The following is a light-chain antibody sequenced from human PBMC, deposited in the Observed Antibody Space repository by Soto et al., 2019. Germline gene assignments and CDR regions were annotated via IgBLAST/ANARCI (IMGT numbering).Light chain of an antibody. CDR1: ESINSW. Sequence: DIQMTQSPSTLSASVGDTVTITCRASESINSWLAWHQQKPGKAPNLLIYKASSLESGVPSRFSGSGSGTEFTLTISSLRPDDFATYYCQHYNGDSRTFGQGTKLEIK. CDR2: KAS. V-gene: IGKV1-5*03. CDR3: QHYNGDSRT. J-gene: IGKJ2*01.